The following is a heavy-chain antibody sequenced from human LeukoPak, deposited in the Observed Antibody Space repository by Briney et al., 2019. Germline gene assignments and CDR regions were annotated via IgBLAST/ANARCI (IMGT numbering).Heavy chain of an antibody. V-gene: IGHV3-7*01. CDR1: GFTFSSYW. CDR3: ARAMGDIVVVPAAMLDYYYYYMDV. CDR2: IKQDGSEK. D-gene: IGHD2-2*01. J-gene: IGHJ6*03. Sequence: GGSLRLSCAASGFTFSSYWMSWVRQAPGKGLEWVANIKQDGSEKYYVDSVKGRFTISRDNAKNSLYLQMNSLRAEDTAVYYCARAMGDIVVVPAAMLDYYYYYMDVWGKGTTVTVSS.